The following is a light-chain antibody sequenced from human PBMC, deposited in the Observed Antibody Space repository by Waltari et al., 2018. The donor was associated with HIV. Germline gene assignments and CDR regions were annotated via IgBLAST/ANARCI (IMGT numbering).Light chain of an antibody. V-gene: IGKV3-20*01. CDR1: QSLRSNH. CDR3: QQYETFRT. CDR2: DAA. Sequence: EIVLTQSPGTVSLSPGERATLSCRASQSLRSNHLAWFQQKPGQAPRLIIYDAATRATGVPDRFSGSGSGTDFTLTISRLEPEDFAVYYCQQYETFRTFGQGTKVEI. J-gene: IGKJ1*01.